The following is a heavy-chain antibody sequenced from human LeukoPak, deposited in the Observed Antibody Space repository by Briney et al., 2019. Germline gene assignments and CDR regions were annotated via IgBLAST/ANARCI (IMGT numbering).Heavy chain of an antibody. V-gene: IGHV3-30*18. CDR2: ISFDGSIK. CDR3: AKARYNTGWYYFDY. D-gene: IGHD6-19*01. J-gene: IGHJ4*02. CDR1: GFTFSGYG. Sequence: GGSLRLSCAASGFTFSGYGMHWVRQAPNKGLEWVAIISFDGSIKDYADSVKGRFTISRDNSKSTLYLQMNSLRVEDTALYYCAKARYNTGWYYFDYGGQGTLVTVSS.